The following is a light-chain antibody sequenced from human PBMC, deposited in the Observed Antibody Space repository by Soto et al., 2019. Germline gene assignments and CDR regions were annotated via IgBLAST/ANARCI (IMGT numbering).Light chain of an antibody. Sequence: QSALTQPASVSGSPGQSITISCTGTSSDVGSYNLVSWYQQHPGKAPKLIIFEVSDRPSGVSHRFSGSKSGNTASLTISGLQAEDEADYYCSSYTSSSTYVVFGEGTKVTVL. CDR3: SSYTSSSTYVV. CDR1: SSDVGSYNL. J-gene: IGLJ2*01. V-gene: IGLV2-14*02. CDR2: EVS.